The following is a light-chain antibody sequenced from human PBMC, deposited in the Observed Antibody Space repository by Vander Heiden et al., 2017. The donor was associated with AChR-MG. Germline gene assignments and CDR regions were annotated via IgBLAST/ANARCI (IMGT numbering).Light chain of an antibody. J-gene: IGKJ4*01. CDR1: QSVGSY. Sequence: EIVLTQSPASVSLSPGERATLSCRASQSVGSYLAWYQQKPGQTPRLLIYDASNRATGIPARFSGSGSGTDFTLTISSLEPEDFAVYYCQHRSHWPLDTFGGGTKVEIK. CDR2: DAS. V-gene: IGKV3-11*01. CDR3: QHRSHWPLDT.